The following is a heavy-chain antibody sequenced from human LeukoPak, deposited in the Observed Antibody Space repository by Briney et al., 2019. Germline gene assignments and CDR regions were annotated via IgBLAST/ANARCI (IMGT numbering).Heavy chain of an antibody. CDR1: GFTFSAYW. D-gene: IGHD5-24*01. CDR3: ARGRWSDY. Sequence: PGRSLRLSCAASGFTFSAYWMTWVRQAPGKGLEWVANIKEDGTEKNYVDSVRGRFTISRDNVKKSLYLEMNSLRVKDTAVYCCARGRWSDYWGQGTQVTVSS. CDR2: IKEDGTEK. V-gene: IGHV3-7*01. J-gene: IGHJ4*02.